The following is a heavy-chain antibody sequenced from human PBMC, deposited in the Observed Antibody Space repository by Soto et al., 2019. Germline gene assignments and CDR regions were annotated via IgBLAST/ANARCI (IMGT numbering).Heavy chain of an antibody. D-gene: IGHD6-13*01. CDR2: IHTTDGT. Sequence: SETLSLTCTVSGGSISSYYWRWIRQPAGKGMEWIGRIHTTDGTNYNPSLKSRVTMSKDTSNNQFSLKLSSLTAADTAVYYCARALSSAAGLYFDFWGQGTLVTVSS. J-gene: IGHJ4*02. CDR3: ARALSSAAGLYFDF. CDR1: GGSISSYY. V-gene: IGHV4-4*07.